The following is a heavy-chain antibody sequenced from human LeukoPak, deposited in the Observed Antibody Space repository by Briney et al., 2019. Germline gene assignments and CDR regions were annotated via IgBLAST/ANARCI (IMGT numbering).Heavy chain of an antibody. J-gene: IGHJ4*02. V-gene: IGHV3-15*01. Sequence: GGSLRLSCAASGFTFSNAWMSWVRQAPGKGLEWVGRIKSKTDGGTTDYAAPVNGRFTISRDDSKNTLYLQMNSLKTEDTAVYYCTMIAASALTFDYWGQGTLVTVSS. D-gene: IGHD6-6*01. CDR1: GFTFSNAW. CDR3: TMIAASALTFDY. CDR2: IKSKTDGGTT.